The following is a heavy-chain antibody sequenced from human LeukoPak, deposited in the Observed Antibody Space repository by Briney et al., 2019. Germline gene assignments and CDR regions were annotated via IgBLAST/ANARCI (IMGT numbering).Heavy chain of an antibody. CDR3: ARRRWGNSASWFDP. J-gene: IGHJ5*02. D-gene: IGHD4-23*01. Sequence: SETLSLTCTVSGGSISSYYWSWVRQPAGKGLEWIGRIYTSGSTNYNPSLKSRVTMSVDTSKNQFSLKLSSVTAADTAVYYCARRRWGNSASWFDPWGQGTLVTVSS. CDR1: GGSISSYY. V-gene: IGHV4-4*07. CDR2: IYTSGST.